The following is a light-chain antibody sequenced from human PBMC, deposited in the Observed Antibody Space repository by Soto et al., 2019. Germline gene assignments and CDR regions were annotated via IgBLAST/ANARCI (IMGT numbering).Light chain of an antibody. J-gene: IGLJ2*01. CDR2: DVS. CDR1: SSDVGGYNY. Sequence: QSAVTQPASVSGSPGQSITISCTGTSSDVGGYNYVSWYQQHPGKAPKLMIYDVSKRPSGVSNRFSGSKSGNTASLTISGLQAADEADYYCSSYTSSSTLGVFGGGTKPTVL. V-gene: IGLV2-14*01. CDR3: SSYTSSSTLGV.